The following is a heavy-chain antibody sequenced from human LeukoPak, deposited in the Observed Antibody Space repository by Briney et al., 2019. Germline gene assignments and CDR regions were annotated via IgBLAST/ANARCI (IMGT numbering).Heavy chain of an antibody. D-gene: IGHD6-19*01. Sequence: GGSLRLSCAVSGFTFSNAWMAWVRQAPGKGLEWVGRIKTKTDGGTADYAAPVKGRFTISRDDSKNTLYLQMDSLKTEDTAVYYCTTEWALAGNFYWGQGTLVTVSS. CDR1: GFTFSNAW. V-gene: IGHV3-15*01. CDR3: TTEWALAGNFY. J-gene: IGHJ4*02. CDR2: IKTKTDGGTA.